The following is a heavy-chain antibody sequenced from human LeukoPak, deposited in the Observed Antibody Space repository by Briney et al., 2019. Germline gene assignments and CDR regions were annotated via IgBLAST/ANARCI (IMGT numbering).Heavy chain of an antibody. J-gene: IGHJ4*02. CDR3: ARVDYGGIYLDY. Sequence: ASVTVSCKASGYTFTNYDINWVRQAPGQGLEWMGWISGYNGNKTYAQKLQGRVTMTTDTSTRTAYMELRSLRSDDAAVYYCARVDYGGIYLDYWGQGTLVTVPS. D-gene: IGHD4-23*01. CDR2: ISGYNGNK. CDR1: GYTFTNYD. V-gene: IGHV1-18*01.